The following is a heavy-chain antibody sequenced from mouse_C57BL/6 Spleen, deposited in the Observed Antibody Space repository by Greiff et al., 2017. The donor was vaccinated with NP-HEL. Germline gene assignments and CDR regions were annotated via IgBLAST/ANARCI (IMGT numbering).Heavy chain of an antibody. CDR2: IDPSDSYT. Sequence: QVQLQQPGAELVKPGASVKLSCKASGYTFTSYWMQWVKQRPGQGLEWIGEIDPSDSYTNYNQKFKGKATLTVDTSSSTAYMQLSSLTSEDSAVYYCAKKGANWAFAYWGQGTLVTVSA. CDR1: GYTFTSYW. J-gene: IGHJ3*01. CDR3: AKKGANWAFAY. V-gene: IGHV1-50*01. D-gene: IGHD4-1*01.